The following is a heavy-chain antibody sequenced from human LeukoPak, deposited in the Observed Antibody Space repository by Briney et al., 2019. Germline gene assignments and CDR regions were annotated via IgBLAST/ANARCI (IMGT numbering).Heavy chain of an antibody. Sequence: SETLSLTCTVSGGSISSYYWSWIRQPPGKGLEWIGYIYYSGSTNYNPSLKSRVTISVDTSKNQFSLKLSSVTAADTAVYYCAASRGRWLQLLDYGGQGTLVTVSS. J-gene: IGHJ4*02. CDR1: GGSISSYY. D-gene: IGHD5-24*01. CDR3: AASRGRWLQLLDY. V-gene: IGHV4-59*01. CDR2: IYYSGST.